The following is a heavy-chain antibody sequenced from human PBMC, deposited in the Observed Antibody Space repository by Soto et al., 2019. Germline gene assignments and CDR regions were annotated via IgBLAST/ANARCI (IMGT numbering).Heavy chain of an antibody. J-gene: IGHJ3*02. Sequence: SETLSLTCAVSGGSISSGGYSWSWIRQPPGKGLEWIGYIYHTGSTYYSPSLKNRVALSVDTPKNQLSLKLSSVTAADTAVYYCARTYGSGSRGTLDIWGQGTMVTVSS. CDR1: GGSISSGGYS. V-gene: IGHV4-30-2*01. CDR3: ARTYGSGSRGTLDI. D-gene: IGHD3-10*01. CDR2: IYHTGST.